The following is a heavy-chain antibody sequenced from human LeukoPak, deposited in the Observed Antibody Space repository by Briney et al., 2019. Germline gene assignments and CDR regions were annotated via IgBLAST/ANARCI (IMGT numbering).Heavy chain of an antibody. V-gene: IGHV4-38-2*02. D-gene: IGHD2-2*01. CDR1: GYSISSGYY. CDR3: ARDPPRLFSVPAAMMALGY. J-gene: IGHJ4*02. CDR2: IYHSGST. Sequence: SETLSLTCTVSGYSISSGYYWGWIRQPPGKWLGWIGSIYHSGSTYYNPSLKSRVTISVDTSKNQFSLKLNSVTAAATAVYYCARDPPRLFSVPAAMMALGYWGQGKLVSVSS.